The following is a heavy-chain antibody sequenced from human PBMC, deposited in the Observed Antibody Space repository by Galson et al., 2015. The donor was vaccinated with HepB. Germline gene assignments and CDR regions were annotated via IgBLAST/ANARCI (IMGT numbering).Heavy chain of an antibody. D-gene: IGHD3-22*01. CDR2: IDWEDDK. J-gene: IGHJ4*02. V-gene: IGHV2-70*17. CDR1: GFSLTTSEMC. Sequence: PALVKPTQTLTLPCTFSGFSLTTSEMCVSWIRQPPGKALEWLARIDWEDDKFYSTSLKTRLTISKDTSKNQVVLTMTNMDPVDTATYYCARTSSTYYYRSGGYYFDYWGQGILVTVSS. CDR3: ARTSSTYYYRSGGYYFDY.